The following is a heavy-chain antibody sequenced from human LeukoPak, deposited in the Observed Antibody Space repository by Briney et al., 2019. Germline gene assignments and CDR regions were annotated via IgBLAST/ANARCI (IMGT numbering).Heavy chain of an antibody. CDR2: IYTSGST. Sequence: SETLSLTCTVPGGSISSYYWSWIRQPAGKGLGWIGRIYTSGSTNYNPSLKSRVTMSVDTSKNQFSLKLSSVTAADTAVYYCARDLGYGDIYYYGMDVWGQGTTVTVSS. J-gene: IGHJ6*02. CDR1: GGSISSYY. D-gene: IGHD4-17*01. V-gene: IGHV4-4*07. CDR3: ARDLGYGDIYYYGMDV.